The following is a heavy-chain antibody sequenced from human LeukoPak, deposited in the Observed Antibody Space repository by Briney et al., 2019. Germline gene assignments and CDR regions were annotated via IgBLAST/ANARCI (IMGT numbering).Heavy chain of an antibody. CDR2: IYYSGGT. CDR1: GGSISSSSYY. Sequence: SETLSLTCTVSGGSISSSSYYWGWVRQPPGKGLAWIGTIYYSGGTYYNPSLKSRVTISVDTSKDQFSLKLSSVTAADMAVYYCARGSSGWYSWDYWGQGTLVTVSS. V-gene: IGHV4-39*01. CDR3: ARGSSGWYSWDY. D-gene: IGHD6-19*01. J-gene: IGHJ4*02.